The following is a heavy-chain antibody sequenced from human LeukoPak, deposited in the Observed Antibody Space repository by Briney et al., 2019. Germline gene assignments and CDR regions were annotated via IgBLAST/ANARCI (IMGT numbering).Heavy chain of an antibody. D-gene: IGHD3-3*01. Sequence: GGSLRLSCAASGFTFSSYGMHWVRQAPGKGLEWVAVIRYDGSNKYYADSVKGRFTISRDNSKNTLYLQMNSLRAEDTAVYYCAKDHPHVRYDFWSGYRHYWGQGTLVTVSS. CDR2: IRYDGSNK. V-gene: IGHV3-30*02. J-gene: IGHJ4*02. CDR3: AKDHPHVRYDFWSGYRHY. CDR1: GFTFSSYG.